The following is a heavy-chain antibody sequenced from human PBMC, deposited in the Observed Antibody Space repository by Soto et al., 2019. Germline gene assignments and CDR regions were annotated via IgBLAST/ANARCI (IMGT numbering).Heavy chain of an antibody. CDR1: GGSISSSSYY. D-gene: IGHD3-22*01. V-gene: IGHV4-39*01. CDR3: ARLSDYYDSSGLYYFDY. J-gene: IGHJ4*02. Sequence: ASETLSLTCSVSGGSISSSSYYWGWIRQPPGKGLEWIGSIYYSGSTYYNPSLKSRVTISVDTSKNQFSLKLSSVTAADTAVYYCARLSDYYDSSGLYYFDYWGQGTLVTVSS. CDR2: IYYSGST.